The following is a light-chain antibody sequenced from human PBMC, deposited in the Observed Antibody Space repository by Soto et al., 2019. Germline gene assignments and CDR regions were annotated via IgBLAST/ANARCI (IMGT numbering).Light chain of an antibody. CDR3: VAWDDTLDAQV. CDR1: RSNIGRNF. V-gene: IGLV1-47*01. J-gene: IGLJ3*02. CDR2: RNN. Sequence: QSVLTQSPSASGTPGQRVTISCSGSRSNIGRNFAYWYQHVPGTAPRLLIQRNNERPSGVPDRSSGSKSGTSVSLAISGLRSDDEATYYCVAWDDTLDAQVFGGGTQLTVL.